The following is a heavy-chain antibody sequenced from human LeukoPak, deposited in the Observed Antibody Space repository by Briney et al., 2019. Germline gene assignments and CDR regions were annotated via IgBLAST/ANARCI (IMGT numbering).Heavy chain of an antibody. CDR1: GYTFTSYG. CDR3: ATIAVAGTWYFDY. D-gene: IGHD6-19*01. CDR2: INPSGGST. J-gene: IGHJ4*02. V-gene: IGHV1-46*01. Sequence: ASVKVSCKASGYTFTSYGISWVRQAPGQGLEWMGIINPSGGSTSYAQKFQGRVTMTRDTSTSTVYMELSSLRSEDTAVYYCATIAVAGTWYFDYWGQGTLVTVSS.